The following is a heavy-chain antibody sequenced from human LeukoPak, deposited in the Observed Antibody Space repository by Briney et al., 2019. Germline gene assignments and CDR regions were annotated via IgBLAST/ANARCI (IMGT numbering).Heavy chain of an antibody. CDR1: GFTFSSYG. D-gene: IGHD3-22*01. CDR2: IRYDGSNK. CDR3: AKDWQDYYDSSGYPDY. J-gene: IGHJ4*02. Sequence: GGSLRLSCAASGFTFSSYGMHWVRQAPGKGLEWVAFIRYDGSNKYYADSVKGRFTISRDNSKNTLYLQMNSLRAEDTAVYYCAKDWQDYYDSSGYPDYWGQGTLVTVSS. V-gene: IGHV3-30*02.